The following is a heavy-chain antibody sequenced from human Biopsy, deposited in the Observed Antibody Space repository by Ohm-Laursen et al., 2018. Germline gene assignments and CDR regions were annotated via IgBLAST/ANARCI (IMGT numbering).Heavy chain of an antibody. J-gene: IGHJ4*02. CDR2: INCKTGAT. V-gene: IGHV1-2*02. CDR3: ARDPLNGHKHFDY. D-gene: IGHD2-8*01. Sequence: AAVKVSCKASSYTFTAYNIHRMRQAPGQGLEWLGYINCKTGATNYAQKFQGTVTMTRDTSISTAYLALGSLRSADTAIYYCARDPLNGHKHFDYWGQGSLVTVSS. CDR1: SYTFTAYN.